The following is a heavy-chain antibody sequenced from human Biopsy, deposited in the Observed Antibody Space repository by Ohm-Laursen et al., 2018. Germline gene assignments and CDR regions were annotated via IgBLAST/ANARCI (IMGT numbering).Heavy chain of an antibody. D-gene: IGHD6-25*01. Sequence: SLRLSCAASGFIFSDYGMHWVRQAPGTGLEWVSGISGCSNNIIYADSVRGRFTISRDNAKSSLYLEMNILRSEDTAFYYCTKRRTAVRPFDSWGHGTLVTVSS. CDR1: GFIFSDYG. CDR2: ISGCSNNI. V-gene: IGHV3-9*01. J-gene: IGHJ4*01. CDR3: TKRRTAVRPFDS.